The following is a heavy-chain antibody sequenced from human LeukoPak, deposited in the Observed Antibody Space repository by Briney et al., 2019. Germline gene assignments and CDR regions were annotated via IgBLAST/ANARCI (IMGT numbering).Heavy chain of an antibody. D-gene: IGHD4-17*01. CDR3: ASLYYGDYYFDY. J-gene: IGHJ4*02. V-gene: IGHV4-30-4*01. CDR2: IYYSGST. CDR1: GGSISSGDYY. Sequence: SETLSLTCTVSGGSISSGDYYWRWIRQPPGKGLEWIGYIYYSGSTYYNPSLKSRVTISVDTSKNQFSLKLSSVTAADTAVYYCASLYYGDYYFDYWGQGTLVTVSS.